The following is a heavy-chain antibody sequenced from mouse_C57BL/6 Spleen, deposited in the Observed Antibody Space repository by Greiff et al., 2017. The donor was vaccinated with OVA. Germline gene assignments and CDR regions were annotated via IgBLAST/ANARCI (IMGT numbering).Heavy chain of an antibody. CDR2: ISSGGSYT. D-gene: IGHD3-2*02. Sequence: DVQLVESGGDLVKPGGSLKLSCAASGFTFSSYGMSWVRQTPDKRLEWVATISSGGSYTYYPDSVKGRFTISRDNAKNTLYLQMSSLKSEDTAMYFCARLQLRSLDYWGQGTTLTVSS. CDR3: ARLQLRSLDY. CDR1: GFTFSSYG. J-gene: IGHJ2*01. V-gene: IGHV5-6*01.